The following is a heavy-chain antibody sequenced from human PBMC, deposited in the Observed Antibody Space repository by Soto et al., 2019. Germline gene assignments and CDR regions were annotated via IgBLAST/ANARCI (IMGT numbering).Heavy chain of an antibody. CDR3: ARDGGVALGTAKD. CDR1: GGGINTFNNFA. Sequence: QVQLVQSGAEVKEPGSSVKVSCQASGGGINTFNNFAITWLRQAPGQGLECLGGIIPIRGTTNYAQNFQGRVTIPVDSSTKTSFKELRDLTSDDTAVYYCARDGGVALGTAKDWGQGALVTVS. J-gene: IGHJ4*02. D-gene: IGHD2-8*02. V-gene: IGHV1-69*01. CDR2: IIPIRGTT.